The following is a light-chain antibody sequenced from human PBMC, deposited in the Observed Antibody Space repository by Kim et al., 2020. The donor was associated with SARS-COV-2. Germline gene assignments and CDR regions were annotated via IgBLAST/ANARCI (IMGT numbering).Light chain of an antibody. CDR3: YSAADNNLGV. CDR2: KDN. V-gene: IGLV3-27*01. CDR1: VLAKKY. J-gene: IGLJ3*02. Sequence: VSPRQTARITCSGDVLAKKYARWFQQKPGQAPVLVIYKDNERPSGIPERFSGSSSGTTVTLTISGAQVEDEADYYCYSAADNNLGVFGGGTQLTVL.